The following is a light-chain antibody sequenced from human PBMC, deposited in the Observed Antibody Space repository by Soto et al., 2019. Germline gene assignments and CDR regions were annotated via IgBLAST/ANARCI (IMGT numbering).Light chain of an antibody. Sequence: PGERATLSCRASQSLRSDTLAWYQQKPGQAPRLLIYGASSRATGIPDRFSGSGSGTDFTLTISRLEPEDFAVYYCQQYGSSLLTFGGGTKVDIK. CDR2: GAS. J-gene: IGKJ4*01. V-gene: IGKV3-20*01. CDR1: QSLRSDT. CDR3: QQYGSSLLT.